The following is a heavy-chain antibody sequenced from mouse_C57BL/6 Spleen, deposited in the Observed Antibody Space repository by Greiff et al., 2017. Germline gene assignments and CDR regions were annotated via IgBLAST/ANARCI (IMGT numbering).Heavy chain of an antibody. CDR1: GYTFTSYW. Sequence: QVQLQQPGAELVKPGASVKLSCKASGYTFTSYWMQWVKQRPGQGLEWIGEIDPSDSYTNYNQKFKGKATLTVDTSSSTAYMQLSSLTSEDSAVYYCARDSSDYDFDYWGQVTTLTVSS. CDR2: IDPSDSYT. V-gene: IGHV1-50*01. CDR3: ARDSSDYDFDY. J-gene: IGHJ2*01. D-gene: IGHD3-2*02.